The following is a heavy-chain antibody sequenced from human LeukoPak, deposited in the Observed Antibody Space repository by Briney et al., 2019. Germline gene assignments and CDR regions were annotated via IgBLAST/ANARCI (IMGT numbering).Heavy chain of an antibody. CDR2: IDWDDDK. V-gene: IGHV2-70*04. J-gene: IGHJ4*02. Sequence: SGPTLVNPTQTLTLTCTFSGFSLSTSGMRVSWIRQPPGKALEWLARIDWDDDKFYSTSLKTRLTISKDTSKNQVVLTMTNMDPVGTATYYCAREGGIMITFGGVIEPYYFDYWGQGTLVTVSS. CDR3: AREGGIMITFGGVIEPYYFDY. D-gene: IGHD3-16*02. CDR1: GFSLSTSGMR.